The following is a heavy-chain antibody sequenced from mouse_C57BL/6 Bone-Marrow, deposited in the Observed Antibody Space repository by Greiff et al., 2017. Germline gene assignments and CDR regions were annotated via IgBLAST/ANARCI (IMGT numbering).Heavy chain of an antibody. CDR2: YPGSGNTY. Sequence: VQLKESGPELVKPGASVKMSCKASGYTFTDYYMHWVKQKPGKGLEWIGEIYPGSGNTYYNEKFKGKATLTADTSSSTAYMQLSSLTSEDSAVYFCATFITTVGYFDYWGQGTTLTVSS. CDR1: YTFTDYYM. CDR3: TFITTVGYFDY. D-gene: IGHD1-1*01. J-gene: IGHJ2*01. V-gene: IGHV1-83*01.